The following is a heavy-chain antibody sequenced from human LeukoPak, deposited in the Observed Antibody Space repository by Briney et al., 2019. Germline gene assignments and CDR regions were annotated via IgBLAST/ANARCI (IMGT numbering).Heavy chain of an antibody. CDR2: INHSGST. Sequence: SETLSLTCAVYGGSSSGYYWSWIRQPPGKGLEWIGEINHSGSTNYNPSLKSRVTISVDTSKNQFSLKLSSVTAADTAVYYCARLQRLVPGYYYYGMDVWGQGTTVTVSS. V-gene: IGHV4-34*01. D-gene: IGHD2-2*01. CDR3: ARLQRLVPGYYYYGMDV. CDR1: GGSSSGYY. J-gene: IGHJ6*02.